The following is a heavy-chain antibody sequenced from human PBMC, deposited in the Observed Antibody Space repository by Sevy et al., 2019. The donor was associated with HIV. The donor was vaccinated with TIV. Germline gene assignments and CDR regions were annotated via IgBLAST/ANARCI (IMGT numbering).Heavy chain of an antibody. CDR3: ATHAGIAAAGRVFDY. CDR2: IRNKADSYTT. D-gene: IGHD6-13*01. Sequence: GGSLRLSCAASGFTFSDHYMEWVRQAPGKGLEWVGRIRNKADSYTTEYAATVKGRFTISRDDSKNSLYLLMNSLRTEDTAVYYCATHAGIAAAGRVFDYWGQGTLVTVSS. V-gene: IGHV3-72*01. CDR1: GFTFSDHY. J-gene: IGHJ4*02.